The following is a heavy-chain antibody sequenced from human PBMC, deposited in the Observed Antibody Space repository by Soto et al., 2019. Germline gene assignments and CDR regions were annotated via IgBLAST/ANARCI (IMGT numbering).Heavy chain of an antibody. Sequence: PSETLSLTCTVSGDSIISSDFYWGWVRQPPGKGLEWIGSIFYLGSSYYNPSLKSRVTMSVDTSKNQFSLRLGSVTAADTALYFCARHSLALRKNNWFDLWGQGIMVTVSS. CDR1: GDSIISSDFY. V-gene: IGHV4-39*01. J-gene: IGHJ5*02. CDR3: ARHSLALRKNNWFDL. D-gene: IGHD3-3*02. CDR2: IFYLGSS.